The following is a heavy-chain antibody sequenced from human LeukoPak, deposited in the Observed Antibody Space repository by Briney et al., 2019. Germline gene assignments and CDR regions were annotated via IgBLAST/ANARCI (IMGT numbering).Heavy chain of an antibody. V-gene: IGHV3-30-3*01. CDR3: AKGTIYDGAFDI. Sequence: GGSLRLSCAASGFTFSSYAMHWVRQAPGKGLEWVAVISYDGSNKYYADSVKGRFTISRDNSKDTLYLQMNSLRAEDTAVYYCAKGTIYDGAFDIWGQGTMVTVSS. J-gene: IGHJ3*02. D-gene: IGHD5/OR15-5a*01. CDR1: GFTFSSYA. CDR2: ISYDGSNK.